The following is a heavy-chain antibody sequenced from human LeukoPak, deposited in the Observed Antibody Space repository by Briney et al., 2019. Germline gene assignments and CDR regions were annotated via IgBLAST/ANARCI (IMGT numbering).Heavy chain of an antibody. Sequence: GGSLRLSCAASGFTFSSYSMNWVRQAPGKGLEWVSYISSSSSTIYYADSVKGRFTISRDNAKNSLYLQMNSLRAEGTAVYYCARLSYYDSGGYPGFEAFDIWGQGTMVTVSS. CDR2: ISSSSSTI. CDR1: GFTFSSYS. J-gene: IGHJ3*02. CDR3: ARLSYYDSGGYPGFEAFDI. V-gene: IGHV3-48*01. D-gene: IGHD3-22*01.